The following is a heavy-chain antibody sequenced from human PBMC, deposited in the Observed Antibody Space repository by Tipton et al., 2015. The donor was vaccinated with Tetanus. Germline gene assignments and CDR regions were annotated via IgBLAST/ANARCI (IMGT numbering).Heavy chain of an antibody. V-gene: IGHV1-46*04. Sequence: QSGAEVKEPGASVKVSCKAFGYTFTNYGIHWVRQAPGQGLEWMGMINPSGGYTRSAQTLQGRVKVTRDTSTTTVYMELSSLRPGDTAVYYCARPDRYCSGGSCYLALDYWGQGTLITVSS. CDR2: INPSGGYT. CDR1: GYTFTNYG. CDR3: ARPDRYCSGGSCYLALDY. J-gene: IGHJ4*02. D-gene: IGHD2-15*01.